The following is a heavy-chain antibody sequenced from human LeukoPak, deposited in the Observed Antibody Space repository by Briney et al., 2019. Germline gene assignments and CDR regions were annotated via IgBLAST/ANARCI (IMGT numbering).Heavy chain of an antibody. CDR1: GFSFNNAW. CDR2: IKSKGDGGTT. J-gene: IGHJ4*02. D-gene: IGHD2-2*01. V-gene: IGHV3-15*07. CDR3: TTLSLSTRYFDY. Sequence: GGSLRLSCAASGFSFNNAWMNWVRQTPEKGLEWVGRIKSKGDGGTTDYAAPMKGGFTIARDDVKKTLYLQMNSLRTEDTAVYYCTTLSLSTRYFDYWGEGTLVTVSS.